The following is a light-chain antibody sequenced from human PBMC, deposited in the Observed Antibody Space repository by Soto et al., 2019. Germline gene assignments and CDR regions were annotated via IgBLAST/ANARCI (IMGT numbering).Light chain of an antibody. CDR3: QQYNSWPYT. Sequence: EIVMTQSPATLSVSPGERATLSCRASQGLGNNLAWYQQKPGQAPRLLIFGASTRATGIPGRFSGSGSGTEFSLTISSLQSEDFAVYYCQQYNSWPYTLGQGTKLDIK. J-gene: IGKJ2*01. CDR1: QGLGNN. CDR2: GAS. V-gene: IGKV3-15*01.